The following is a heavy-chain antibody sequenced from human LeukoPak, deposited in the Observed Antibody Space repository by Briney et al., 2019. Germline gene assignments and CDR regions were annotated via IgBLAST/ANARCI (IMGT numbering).Heavy chain of an antibody. CDR1: GYTFTSYA. V-gene: IGHV7-4-1*02. D-gene: IGHD1-1*01. CDR2: INTNTGNP. Sequence: ASVKVSCKASGYTFTSYAMNWVRQAPGQGLEWMGWINTNTGNPTYAQGFTGRFVFSLDTSVSTAYLQISSLKAEDTAVYYCARERLQEGFNYYGMDVWGQGTTVTVSS. CDR3: ARERLQEGFNYYGMDV. J-gene: IGHJ6*02.